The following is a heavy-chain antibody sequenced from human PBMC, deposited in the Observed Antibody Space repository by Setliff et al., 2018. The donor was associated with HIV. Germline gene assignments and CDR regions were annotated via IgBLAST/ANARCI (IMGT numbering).Heavy chain of an antibody. V-gene: IGHV4-34*01. D-gene: IGHD6-13*01. CDR1: GGSFSDHY. CDR3: ASHAPYTSSWNAAAFDI. Sequence: SETLSLTCAVYGGSFSDHYWSWIRQPPGKGLEWIGEINHSGISNFNPSLKSRVTISIDTSKNQFSLKLSSVTPADTAVYYCASHAPYTSSWNAAAFDIWGQGTMVTVSS. J-gene: IGHJ3*02. CDR2: INHSGIS.